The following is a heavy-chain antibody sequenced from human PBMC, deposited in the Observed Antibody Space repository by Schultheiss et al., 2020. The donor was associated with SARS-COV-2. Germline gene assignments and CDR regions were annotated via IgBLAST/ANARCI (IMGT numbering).Heavy chain of an antibody. D-gene: IGHD3-16*01. Sequence: SQTLSLTCAVYGGSFSGYYWTWIRQPPGKGLEWIGEINHSGRTNYNPSLKSRVTISVDTSKNQFSLKLSSVTAADTAVYYCARVGGGGYYYYYGMDVWGQGTTVTVSS. CDR1: GGSFSGYY. J-gene: IGHJ6*02. CDR2: INHSGRT. V-gene: IGHV4-34*01. CDR3: ARVGGGGYYYYYGMDV.